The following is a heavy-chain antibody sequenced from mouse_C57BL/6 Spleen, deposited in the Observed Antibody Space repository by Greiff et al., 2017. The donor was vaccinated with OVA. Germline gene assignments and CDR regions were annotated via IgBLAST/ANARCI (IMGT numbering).Heavy chain of an antibody. V-gene: IGHV1-69*01. CDR3: ARSGNYEYFDV. Sequence: QVQLKQPGAELVMPGASVKLSCKASGYTFTSYWMHWVKQRPGQGLEWIGEIDPSDSYTNYNQKFKGKSTLTVDKSSSTAYMQLSSLTSEDAAVYYCARSGNYEYFDVWGTGTTVTVSS. D-gene: IGHD2-1*01. CDR1: GYTFTSYW. J-gene: IGHJ1*03. CDR2: IDPSDSYT.